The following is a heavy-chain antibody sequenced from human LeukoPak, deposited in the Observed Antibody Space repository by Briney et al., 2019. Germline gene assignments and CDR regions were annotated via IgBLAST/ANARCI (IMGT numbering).Heavy chain of an antibody. J-gene: IGHJ4*02. CDR2: ISSSASTI. D-gene: IGHD3-10*01. CDR1: GFTFRSYE. V-gene: IGHV3-48*03. Sequence: GGSLRLSCAASGFTFRSYEMNWVRQAPGKGLEWVSYISSSASTIFYADSVKGRFTISRDNAKNSLYLQMNTLRVEDTAIYYCVRVTLYYYDSESYYFFEHWGQGTPVTASS. CDR3: VRVTLYYYDSESYYFFEH.